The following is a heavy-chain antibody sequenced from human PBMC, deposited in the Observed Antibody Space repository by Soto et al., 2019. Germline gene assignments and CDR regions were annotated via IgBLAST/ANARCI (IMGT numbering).Heavy chain of an antibody. CDR2: ISYGGRT. CDR3: ARYRMVRGVEDYDLYRMDA. CDR1: GGSISSYY. D-gene: IGHD3-10*01. J-gene: IGHJ6*04. Sequence: QVQLQESGPGRVKPSETLSLTCTVSGGSISSYYGSWIRQPPGKGRDWIGYISYGGRTKENPSLKSRVTITVYTSKSQVSPKPSSVSGADTAVYYCARYRMVRGVEDYDLYRMDAWGKGTTAPAS. V-gene: IGHV4-59*13.